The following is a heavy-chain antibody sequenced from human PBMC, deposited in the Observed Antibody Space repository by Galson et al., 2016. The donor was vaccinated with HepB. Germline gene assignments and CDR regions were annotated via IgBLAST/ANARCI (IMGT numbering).Heavy chain of an antibody. CDR2: IYYTGNT. D-gene: IGHD3-22*01. Sequence: TLSLTCSVSGGSVSSKGYFWTWIRQHPGKGLEWIGYIYYTGNTYYNPSLKSRLDMSVDTPKNQVSLRLSSVTVADTAVYYCARDRYLDSSGHNYLDPWGQGTLVTVSS. CDR3: ARDRYLDSSGHNYLDP. V-gene: IGHV4-31*03. J-gene: IGHJ5*02. CDR1: GGSVSSKGYF.